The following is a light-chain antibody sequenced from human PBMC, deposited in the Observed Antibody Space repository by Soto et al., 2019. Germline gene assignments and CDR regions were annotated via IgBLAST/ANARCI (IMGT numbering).Light chain of an antibody. CDR1: QSVTSSF. CDR2: GAS. V-gene: IGKV3-20*01. J-gene: IGKJ1*01. Sequence: EIVLTQSPVTLSLSPGERATLSCGASQSVTSSFLSWYQHKPGQAPRLLIYGASNRATAIPDRFSGSGSGTHFTLTISSLEPEDFAVYYCQHYQTFGQGTLVEI. CDR3: QHYQT.